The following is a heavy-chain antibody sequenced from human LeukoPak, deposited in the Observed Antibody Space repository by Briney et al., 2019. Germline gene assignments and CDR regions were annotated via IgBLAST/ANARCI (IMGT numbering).Heavy chain of an antibody. CDR3: SIYDTSGSYSDY. Sequence: SETLSLTCNVSGGSISSSSYYWGWIRQPPRKGLEWIGTMYYSGTHYYNPSLKSRVTISVDTSKNRFFLILSSVTAADTAMYYCSIYDTSGSYSDYWGQETLVTVSS. J-gene: IGHJ4*02. CDR1: GGSISSSSYY. D-gene: IGHD3-22*01. CDR2: MYYSGTH. V-gene: IGHV4-39*01.